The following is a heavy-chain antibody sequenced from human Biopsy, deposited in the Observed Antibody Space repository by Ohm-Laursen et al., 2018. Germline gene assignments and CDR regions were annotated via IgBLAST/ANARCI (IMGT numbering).Heavy chain of an antibody. D-gene: IGHD4-11*01. J-gene: IGHJ2*01. Sequence: GSLRLSCAASGVTLSGYGMNWVRQAPGKGLEWVSSISASSSYIHYADSVKGRFTVSRDNTKNSLYLQMNSLRAADTAIYYCAKGNGAYTNYGWYFDLWGRGTLVTVSS. V-gene: IGHV3-21*06. CDR3: AKGNGAYTNYGWYFDL. CDR2: ISASSSYI. CDR1: GVTLSGYG.